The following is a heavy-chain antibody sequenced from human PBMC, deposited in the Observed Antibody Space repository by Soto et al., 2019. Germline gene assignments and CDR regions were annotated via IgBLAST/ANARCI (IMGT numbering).Heavy chain of an antibody. CDR1: GFTFSSYA. CDR3: AVRGVTSALGYYCGMDV. J-gene: IGHJ6*02. CDR2: ISGSGGGT. D-gene: IGHD3-10*01. V-gene: IGHV3-23*01. Sequence: EVQLLESGGGLVQPGGSLRLSCAASGFTFSSYAMSWVRQAPGKGLEWVSAISGSGGGTYYADSVKGRFTISRDNSKNTLDLQMNSLRAEDTAVYYCAVRGVTSALGYYCGMDVWGQGTTVTVSS.